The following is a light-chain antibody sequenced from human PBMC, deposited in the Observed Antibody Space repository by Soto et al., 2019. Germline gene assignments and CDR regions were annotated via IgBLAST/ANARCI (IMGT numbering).Light chain of an antibody. CDR1: QGISNW. Sequence: DIQMTQSPSSVSASVGDRVSITCRASQGISNWLAWYQQKPGRAPKLLIYTGSSLQSGVPSRFSGAVAGTDFILTISSLQPEDVANYYCQQANSFPLTFGGGTKVEIK. J-gene: IGKJ4*01. V-gene: IGKV1-12*01. CDR3: QQANSFPLT. CDR2: TGS.